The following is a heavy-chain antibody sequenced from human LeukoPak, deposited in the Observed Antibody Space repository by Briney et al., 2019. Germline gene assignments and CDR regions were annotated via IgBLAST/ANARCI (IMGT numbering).Heavy chain of an antibody. CDR1: SGSFSGYY. V-gene: IGHV4-34*01. Sequence: SETLSLTCSVYSGSFSGYYWSWIRQPPGKGLEWIGEINHSVGTNYNPSLKSRVTMSVDTSKNQFTLKLSSVTAADTAVYYCASQADFLTGYYLTPDDAFDIWGQGTMVTVSS. CDR2: INHSVGT. D-gene: IGHD3-9*01. CDR3: ASQADFLTGYYLTPDDAFDI. J-gene: IGHJ3*02.